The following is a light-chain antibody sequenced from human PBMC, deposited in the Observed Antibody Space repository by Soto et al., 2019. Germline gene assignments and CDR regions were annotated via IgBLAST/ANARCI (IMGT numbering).Light chain of an antibody. CDR3: TSYTSITIVV. CDR1: NSDIGGYNY. Sequence: QSVLTQPASVSGSPGQSITISCTGTNSDIGGYNYVSWYQQHPGKAPKLLIYGVTNRPSGVSNRFSGSKSGNTASLTISGLQAEDEADYYCTSYTSITIVVFGGGTQLTVL. CDR2: GVT. V-gene: IGLV2-14*01. J-gene: IGLJ2*01.